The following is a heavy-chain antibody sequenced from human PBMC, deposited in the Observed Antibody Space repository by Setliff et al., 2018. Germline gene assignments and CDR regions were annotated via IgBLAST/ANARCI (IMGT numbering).Heavy chain of an antibody. V-gene: IGHV3-30*02. CDR2: ILYDGSNK. J-gene: IGHJ6*03. Sequence: PGGSLRLSCVASGFTFKNYGMHWVRQAPGKGLEWVAFILYDGSNKYYADSVKGRFTISRDDSKKTLYLQMNSLRAEDTAVYYCVRAPRSLPRPLYDNFWNAPGYMDVWGKGTTVTAP. CDR1: GFTFKNYG. CDR3: VRAPRSLPRPLYDNFWNAPGYMDV. D-gene: IGHD3-3*01.